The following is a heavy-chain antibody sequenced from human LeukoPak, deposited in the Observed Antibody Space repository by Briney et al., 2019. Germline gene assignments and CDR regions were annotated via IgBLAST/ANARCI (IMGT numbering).Heavy chain of an antibody. CDR1: GFTFSGYW. CDR3: ARGTIAAPGTDY. D-gene: IGHD6-13*01. Sequence: GGSLRLSCAASGFTFSGYWMHWVRQAPGKGLEWVANLKQDGSEKHFADSVKGRFTISRDNAENSLYLQMSSLRAEDTAMYYCARGTIAAPGTDYWGQGTLVTVSS. V-gene: IGHV3-7*01. J-gene: IGHJ4*02. CDR2: LKQDGSEK.